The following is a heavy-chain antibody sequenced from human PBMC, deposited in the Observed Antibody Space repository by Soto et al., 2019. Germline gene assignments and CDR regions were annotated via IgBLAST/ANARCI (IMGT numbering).Heavy chain of an antibody. D-gene: IGHD2-21*02. CDR1: GGSISSGGYY. J-gene: IGHJ3*02. V-gene: IGHV4-31*03. CDR3: ARDRLDCGGDCSTFDAFDI. Sequence: QVQLQESGPGLVKPSQTLSLTCTVSGGSISSGGYYWSWIRQHPGKGLELIGYIYYSGSTYYNPSLKSRVTISVDTSKNQFSLKLSSVTAADTAVYYCARDRLDCGGDCSTFDAFDIWGQGTMVTVSS. CDR2: IYYSGST.